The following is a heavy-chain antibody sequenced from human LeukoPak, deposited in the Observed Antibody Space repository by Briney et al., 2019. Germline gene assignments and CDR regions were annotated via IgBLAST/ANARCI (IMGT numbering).Heavy chain of an antibody. CDR2: INTSGGST. CDR3: ASVGYSSSSYGFDI. J-gene: IGHJ3*02. Sequence: GASVKVSCKASGYTFTSYDVHWVRQAPGQGLEWMGIINTSGGSTSHAQKFQGRVTMTRDMSTITVYMKLRSLRSEDTAVYYCASVGYSSSSYGFDIWGQGTMVTVSS. D-gene: IGHD6-6*01. CDR1: GYTFTSYD. V-gene: IGHV1-46*01.